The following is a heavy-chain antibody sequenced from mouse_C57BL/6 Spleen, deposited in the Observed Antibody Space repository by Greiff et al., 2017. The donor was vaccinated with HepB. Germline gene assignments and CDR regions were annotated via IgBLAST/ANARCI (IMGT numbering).Heavy chain of an antibody. CDR3: ARTLTRAMDY. J-gene: IGHJ4*01. Sequence: EVKLVESGGDLVKPGGSLKLSCAASGFTFSSYGMSWVRQTPDKRLEWVATISSGGSYTYYPDSVKGRFTISRDNAKNTLYLQRSSLKSEDTAMCYCARTLTRAMDYWGQGTSVTVSS. CDR1: GFTFSSYG. V-gene: IGHV5-6*01. CDR2: ISSGGSYT.